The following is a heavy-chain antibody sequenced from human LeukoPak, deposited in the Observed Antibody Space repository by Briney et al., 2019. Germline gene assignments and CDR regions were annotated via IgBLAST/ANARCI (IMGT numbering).Heavy chain of an antibody. CDR3: ARDRIAIKWLRFRGGFDY. J-gene: IGHJ4*02. CDR2: INPNSGGT. Sequence: ASVKASCKASGYTFTGYYMHWVRQAPGQGLEWMGWINPNSGGTNYAQKFQGRVTMTRDTSISTAYMELSRLRSDDTAVYYCARDRIAIKWLRFRGGFDYWGQGTLVTVSS. V-gene: IGHV1-2*02. CDR1: GYTFTGYY. D-gene: IGHD5-12*01.